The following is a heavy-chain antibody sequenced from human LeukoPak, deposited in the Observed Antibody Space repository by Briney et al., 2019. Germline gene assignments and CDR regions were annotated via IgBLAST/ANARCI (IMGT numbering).Heavy chain of an antibody. CDR3: ARDRITMVRGVIFLTGYYYYMDV. V-gene: IGHV4-39*07. J-gene: IGHJ6*03. CDR2: IYYSGST. D-gene: IGHD3-10*01. Sequence: PSETLSLTCTVSGGSISSSSYYWGWIRQPPGKGLEWIGSIYYSGSTYYNPSLKSRVTISVDTSKNQFSLKLSSVTAADTAVYYCARDRITMVRGVIFLTGYYYYMDVWGKGTTVTISS. CDR1: GGSISSSSYY.